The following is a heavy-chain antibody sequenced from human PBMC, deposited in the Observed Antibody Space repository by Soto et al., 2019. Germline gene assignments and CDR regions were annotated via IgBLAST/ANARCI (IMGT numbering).Heavy chain of an antibody. V-gene: IGHV4-34*01. J-gene: IGHJ4*02. CDR1: GGSFSGYY. CDR3: SRGHDGYKSTGAFDY. CDR2: INHSGST. Sequence: SETLSLTCAVYGGSFSGYYWSWIRQPLGKGLEWIGEINHSGSTNYNPSLKSRVTISVDTSKNQFSLKLRSVTAADTAVYYCSRGHDGYKSTGAFDYWGQGTLVTVSA. D-gene: IGHD5-12*01.